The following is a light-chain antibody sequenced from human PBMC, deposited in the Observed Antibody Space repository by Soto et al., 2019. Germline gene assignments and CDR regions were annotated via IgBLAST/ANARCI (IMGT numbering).Light chain of an antibody. CDR3: AAWDDSLSGYV. CDR2: RNN. V-gene: IGLV1-47*01. J-gene: IGLJ1*01. Sequence: QSVLTQPPSASGTPGQRVTISCSGSSSNIGSNYVYCYQQLPGTAPKLLIYRNNQRPSGVPDRFSGSKSGTSASLAISGLRSEDEADYYCAAWDDSLSGYVFATGTKVTVL. CDR1: SSNIGSNY.